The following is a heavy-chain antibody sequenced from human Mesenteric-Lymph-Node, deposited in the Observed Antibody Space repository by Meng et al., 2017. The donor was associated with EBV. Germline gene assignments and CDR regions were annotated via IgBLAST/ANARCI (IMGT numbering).Heavy chain of an antibody. CDR2: ISAYNGNT. J-gene: IGHJ4*02. CDR1: GYTFTSYG. CDR3: AVDFWSGYYRFDY. Sequence: RLVQSGRGVKKSGASVNVSCEASGYTFTSYGISWVRQAPGQGLEWMGCISAYNGNTNYAQKLQGRVTMTTDTSTSTAYMELRSLRSDDTAVYYCAVDFWSGYYRFDYWGQGTLVTVSS. V-gene: IGHV1-18*01. D-gene: IGHD3-3*01.